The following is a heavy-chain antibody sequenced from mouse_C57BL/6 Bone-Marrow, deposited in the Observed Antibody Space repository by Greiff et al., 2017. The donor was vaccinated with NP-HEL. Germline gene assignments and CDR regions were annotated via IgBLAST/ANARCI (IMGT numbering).Heavy chain of an antibody. V-gene: IGHV5-9*01. J-gene: IGHJ2*01. D-gene: IGHD1-1*01. CDR2: ISGGGGNT. Sequence: DVKLVESGGGLVKPGGSLKLSCAASGFTFSSYTMSWVRQTPEKRLEWVATISGGGGNTYYPDSVKGRFTISRDNAKNTLYLQMSSLRSEDTALYYCARRGGSSLDYWGQGTTLTVSS. CDR1: GFTFSSYT. CDR3: ARRGGSSLDY.